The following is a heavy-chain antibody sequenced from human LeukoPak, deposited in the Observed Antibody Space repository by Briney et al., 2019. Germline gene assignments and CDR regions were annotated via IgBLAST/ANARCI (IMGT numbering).Heavy chain of an antibody. CDR2: KYYRGST. CDR3: ARDRTDIVGATTGAFDI. V-gene: IGHV4-39*07. D-gene: IGHD1-26*01. J-gene: IGHJ3*02. Sequence: SETLSLTCTVSGGSISSSYYWGWIRQPPGKGLEWIGNKYYRGSTYYNPSLKSRVTISVDTSKNQFSLNLTSVTAADTAVYYCARDRTDIVGATTGAFDIWGQGTMVTVSS. CDR1: GGSISSSYY.